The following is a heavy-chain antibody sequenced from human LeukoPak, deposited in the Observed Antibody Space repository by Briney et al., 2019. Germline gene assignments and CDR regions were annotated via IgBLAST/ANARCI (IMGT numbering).Heavy chain of an antibody. Sequence: SETLSLTCTVSGGSISSGGYYWSWIRQHPGKGLEWIGYIYYSGSTYYNPSLKSRVTISVDTSKNQFSLKLSSVTAADTAVYYCARGDSSGCYSPSLDYWGQGTLVTVSS. J-gene: IGHJ4*02. D-gene: IGHD3-22*01. CDR1: GGSISSGGYY. CDR3: ARGDSSGCYSPSLDY. V-gene: IGHV4-31*03. CDR2: IYYSGST.